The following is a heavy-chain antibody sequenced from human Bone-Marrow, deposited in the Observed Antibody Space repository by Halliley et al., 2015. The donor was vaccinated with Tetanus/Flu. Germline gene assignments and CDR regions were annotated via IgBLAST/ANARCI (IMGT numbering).Heavy chain of an antibody. V-gene: IGHV3-33*05. CDR3: TRELGTSWYYGY. Sequence: LEWVAFRSIDGTLEYYVDSVKGRFTLSRDSSKSTLYLQMNGLRDEDTAVYYCTRELGTSWYYGYWGQGTLVTVSS. CDR2: RSIDGTLE. D-gene: IGHD6-13*01. J-gene: IGHJ4*02.